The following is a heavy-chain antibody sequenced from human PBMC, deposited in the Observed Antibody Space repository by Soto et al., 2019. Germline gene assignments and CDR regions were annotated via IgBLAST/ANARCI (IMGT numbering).Heavy chain of an antibody. CDR2: INHSGST. D-gene: IGHD2-15*01. Sequence: PSETLSLTCAVYGGSFSGYYWSWIRQPPGKGLEWIGEINHSGSTNYNPSLKSRVTISVDTSKNQFSLKLSSVTAADTAVYYCASGRSDCSGRSCLDYYFDYCGQGTLVTVYS. CDR3: ASGRSDCSGRSCLDYYFDY. J-gene: IGHJ4*02. CDR1: GGSFSGYY. V-gene: IGHV4-34*01.